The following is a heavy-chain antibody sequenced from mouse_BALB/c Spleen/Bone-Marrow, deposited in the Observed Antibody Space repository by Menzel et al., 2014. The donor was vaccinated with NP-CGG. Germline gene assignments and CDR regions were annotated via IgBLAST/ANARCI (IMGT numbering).Heavy chain of an antibody. D-gene: IGHD4-1*01. CDR3: ARCLTGTSAMDY. J-gene: IGHJ4*01. CDR1: GYAFTNYL. Sequence: VQLQQSGAELVRPGTSMKVSCKASGYAFTNYLIEWVKQRPGQGLEWIGVINPGSDATDYSEKFKGKATLTADKSSSTAYMQLSSLTSDGSAVYFCARCLTGTSAMDYWGQGTSVTVSS. CDR2: INPGSDAT. V-gene: IGHV1-54*01.